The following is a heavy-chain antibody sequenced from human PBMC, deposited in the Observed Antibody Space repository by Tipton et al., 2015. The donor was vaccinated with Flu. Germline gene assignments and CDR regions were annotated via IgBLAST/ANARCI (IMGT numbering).Heavy chain of an antibody. CDR3: AIFKNPGH. J-gene: IGHJ4*02. Sequence: SLRLSCAASGFAFSSYWVLWVRQAPGKGLDWVANINEDGSTTYYLGSVKGRFTISRDNARNSVFLQMNSLRVEDTALYYCAIFKNPGHWGQGTLVTVSS. D-gene: IGHD2/OR15-2a*01. CDR1: GFAFSSYW. V-gene: IGHV3-7*01. CDR2: INEDGSTT.